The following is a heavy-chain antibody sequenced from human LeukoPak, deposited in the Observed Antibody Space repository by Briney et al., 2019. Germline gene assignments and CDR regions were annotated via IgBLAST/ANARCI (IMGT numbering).Heavy chain of an antibody. CDR3: ARGWDHYYYMDV. Sequence: GGSLRLSCAASGFTFSSFGIHWVRQAPGKGLEWVANIKQDGSEKYYVDSVKGRFTISRDNAKNSLYLQMNSLRAEDTAVYYCARGWDHYYYMDVWGKGTTVTVSS. D-gene: IGHD1-26*01. J-gene: IGHJ6*03. CDR1: GFTFSSFG. V-gene: IGHV3-7*01. CDR2: IKQDGSEK.